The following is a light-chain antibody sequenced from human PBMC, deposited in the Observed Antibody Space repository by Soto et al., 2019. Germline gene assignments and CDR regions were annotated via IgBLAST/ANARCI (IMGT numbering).Light chain of an antibody. V-gene: IGKV3-20*01. CDR1: QSVSSGY. CDR2: GVS. J-gene: IGKJ2*01. Sequence: ELVLTQSPGTLSLSPGERATLSCRASQSVSSGYLAWYQQKPGQAPRLLMFGVSSRATGIPDRFSGSGSGTDFTLTISRLEPEDFAVYYCQQYGSSPPAYTFGQGTKLEIK. CDR3: QQYGSSPPAYT.